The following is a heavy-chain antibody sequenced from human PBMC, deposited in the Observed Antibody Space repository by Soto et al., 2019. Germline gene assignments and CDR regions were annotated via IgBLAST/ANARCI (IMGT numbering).Heavy chain of an antibody. D-gene: IGHD6-25*01. J-gene: IGHJ5*02. V-gene: IGHV2-5*02. CDR2: IFWDDVK. CDR1: GFSLSTSGVG. CDR3: THRQRSGATWFDP. Sequence: QITLKESGPTLVKPTQTLTLTCTFSGFSLSTSGVGVGWIRQPPGKALEWLALIFWDDVKRYSPSLKSRLTXPXDXXKNQVVLTRTNMDPVDTGTYYCTHRQRSGATWFDPWGQGTLVTVSS.